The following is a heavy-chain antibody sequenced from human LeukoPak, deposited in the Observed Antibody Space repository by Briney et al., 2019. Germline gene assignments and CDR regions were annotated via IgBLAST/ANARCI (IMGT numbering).Heavy chain of an antibody. CDR1: GVSISSYY. V-gene: IGHV4-59*01. CDR2: IYYSGST. Sequence: PSETLSLTCTVSGVSISSYYWSWIRQPPGKGLEWIGYIYYSGSTNYNPSLKSRVTISVDTSKNQFSLKLSSVTAADTAVYYCARVEIVVVPAANSFWFDPWGQGTLVTVSS. CDR3: ARVEIVVVPAANSFWFDP. D-gene: IGHD2-2*03. J-gene: IGHJ5*02.